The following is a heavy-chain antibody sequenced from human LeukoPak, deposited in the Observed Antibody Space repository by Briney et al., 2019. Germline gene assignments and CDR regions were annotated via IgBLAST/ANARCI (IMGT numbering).Heavy chain of an antibody. CDR1: GYTFISYS. D-gene: IGHD6-6*01. CDR3: ARLARYSSSPISPLYYYYYMDV. J-gene: IGHJ6*03. CDR2: IDPSGGST. V-gene: IGHV1-46*01. Sequence: GASVKVSCKASGYTFISYSMHWVRQAPGQGLEWMGIIDPSGGSTSYAQKFQGRVTMTRDMSTSTVYMELSSLRSEDTALYCCARLARYSSSPISPLYYYYYMDVWGKGTTVTISS.